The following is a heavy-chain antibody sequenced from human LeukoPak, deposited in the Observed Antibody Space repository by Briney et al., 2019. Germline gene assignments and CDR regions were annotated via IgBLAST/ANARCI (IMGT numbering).Heavy chain of an antibody. D-gene: IGHD6-19*01. CDR3: ARGARIAVAGTPDAFDI. CDR2: IIPIFGTA. V-gene: IGHV1-69*13. CDR1: GGTFSSYA. J-gene: IGHJ3*02. Sequence: SVKVSCKASGGTFSSYAISWVRQAPGQGLEWMGGIIPIFGTANYAQKFQGRVTITADESTSTAYMELSRLRSDDTAVYYCARGARIAVAGTPDAFDIWGQGTMVTVSS.